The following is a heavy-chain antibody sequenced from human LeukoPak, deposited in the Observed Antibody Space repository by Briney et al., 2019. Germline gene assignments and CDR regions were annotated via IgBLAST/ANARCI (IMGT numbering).Heavy chain of an antibody. CDR3: AKISRDLKDYSLFYFAP. CDR1: GGSISGDY. D-gene: IGHD2-21*01. CDR2: IYDTGLT. J-gene: IGHJ5*02. Sequence: SETLSLTCTVSGGSISGDYWSWFRQPPGKGLEWLGYIYDTGLTSYNPSLKSRVTISLDTSKIRFSLKLSSVTAADTAVYYCAKISRDLKDYSLFYFAPGGRAPLLAVSS. V-gene: IGHV4-59*08.